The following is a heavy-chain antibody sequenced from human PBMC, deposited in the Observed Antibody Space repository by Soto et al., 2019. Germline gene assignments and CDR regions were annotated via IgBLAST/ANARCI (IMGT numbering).Heavy chain of an antibody. J-gene: IGHJ4*02. CDR3: ARVGLRHIVVVTAIRAFDY. Sequence: ASVKVSCKASGYTFTSYGISWVRQAPGQGLEWMGCISAYNGNTNYAQKLQGRVTMTTDTSTSTAYMELRSLRSDDTAVYYCARVGLRHIVVVTAIRAFDYWGQGTLVTVSS. CDR1: GYTFTSYG. D-gene: IGHD2-21*02. CDR2: ISAYNGNT. V-gene: IGHV1-18*01.